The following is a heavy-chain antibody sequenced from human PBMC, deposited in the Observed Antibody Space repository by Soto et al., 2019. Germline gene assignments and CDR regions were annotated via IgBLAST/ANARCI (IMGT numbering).Heavy chain of an antibody. Sequence: PVESLKISCKASGYSFTNYWITWMRQTPGKGLECMGMIDPSDSYSNYSPSFQGHVTMSVDKSISSAYLQFSSLKASDTAMYYCATHRDILSGYSAADNWGQGTQVTVSS. J-gene: IGHJ4*02. D-gene: IGHD3-9*01. CDR2: IDPSDSYS. V-gene: IGHV5-10-1*01. CDR1: GYSFTNYW. CDR3: ATHRDILSGYSAADN.